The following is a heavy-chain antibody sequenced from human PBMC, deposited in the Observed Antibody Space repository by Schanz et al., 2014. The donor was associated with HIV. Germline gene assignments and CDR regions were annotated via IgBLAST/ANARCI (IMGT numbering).Heavy chain of an antibody. Sequence: VQLVESGGGVVQPGRSLRLSCAASGFTFSSYGMHWIRQAPGKGLQWVSYISSSAYTIYYADSVKGRFTISRDNANNFVYLEMNGLRVEDTALYYCAKGIMGATEYYCGMDVWGQGTMVTVSS. CDR2: ISSSAYTI. CDR3: AKGIMGATEYYCGMDV. J-gene: IGHJ6*02. V-gene: IGHV3-48*04. D-gene: IGHD1-26*01. CDR1: GFTFSSYG.